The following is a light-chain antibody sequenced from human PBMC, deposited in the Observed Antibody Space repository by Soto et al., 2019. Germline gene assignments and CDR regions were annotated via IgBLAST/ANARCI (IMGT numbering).Light chain of an antibody. J-gene: IGKJ1*01. V-gene: IGKV1-12*01. CDR3: QQANSFPTWT. CDR2: APS. Sequence: TQMTPSTSSVSASVGDRGTITCRASQGIRSWLGWYQQKQGKAHKLLIYAPSSLQSGVSSRFSGSGSGTAFTLTTSSLQPEDFATSYRQQANSFPTWTVAQGTTVDSK. CDR1: QGIRSW.